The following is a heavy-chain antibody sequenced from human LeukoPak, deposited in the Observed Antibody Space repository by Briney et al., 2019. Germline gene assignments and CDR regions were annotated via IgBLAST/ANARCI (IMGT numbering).Heavy chain of an antibody. D-gene: IGHD2-2*01. J-gene: IGHJ4*02. CDR1: EFSFPNYA. CDR3: ARDRPQYCSSVSCYVFDC. Sequence: GGSLRLSCVGSEFSFPNYAMSWVRQAPGGGLEWVSSISGSGGGTYYADSVKGRFTISRDNSKNTLYLQMNSLRAEDTALYYCARDRPQYCSSVSCYVFDCWGQGTLVTVSS. CDR2: ISGSGGGT. V-gene: IGHV3-23*01.